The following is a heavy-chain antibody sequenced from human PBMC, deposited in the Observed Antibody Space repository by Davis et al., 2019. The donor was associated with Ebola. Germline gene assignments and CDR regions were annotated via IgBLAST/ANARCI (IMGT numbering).Heavy chain of an antibody. CDR2: IYYSGST. Sequence: SETLSLTCTVSGGSISSGDYYWSWIRRPPGKGLEWIGYIYYSGSTYYNPSLKSRVTISVDTSKNQFSLKLSSVTAADTAVYYCARHLVWNPFDYWGQGTLVTVSS. D-gene: IGHD1-1*01. CDR3: ARHLVWNPFDY. CDR1: GGSISSGDYY. V-gene: IGHV4-30-4*01. J-gene: IGHJ4*02.